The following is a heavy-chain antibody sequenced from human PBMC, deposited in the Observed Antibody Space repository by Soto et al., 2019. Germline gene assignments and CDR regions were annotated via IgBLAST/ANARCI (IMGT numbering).Heavy chain of an antibody. CDR1: GYTFTDSH. J-gene: IGHJ4*02. CDR3: ERDPPRYFTSSPEGAGL. D-gene: IGHD2-21*01. V-gene: IGHV1-2*02. CDR2: INPKTGDT. Sequence: SVKVSCKASGYTFTDSHIHWVRQASGQGLEWLGWINPKTGDTNYPQKFQGRITMTRDTSMSTAYMELTNLTSDDTAVYYCERDPPRYFTSSPEGAGLWGQGTLVTVS.